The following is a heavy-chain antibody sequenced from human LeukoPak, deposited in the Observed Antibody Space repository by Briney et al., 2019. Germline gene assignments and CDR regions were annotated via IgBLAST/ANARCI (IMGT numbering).Heavy chain of an antibody. CDR1: GFTFSTYW. J-gene: IGHJ5*02. V-gene: IGHV3-7*04. Sequence: PGGSLRLSCAASGFTFSTYWMNWVRQAPGKGLEWVANLKQDGSAKYYVDSVKGRFTISRDNAKNSPYLQMNSLRAEDTALYYCARGTSHSPNWFDPWGQGTLVTVSS. D-gene: IGHD2-2*01. CDR2: LKQDGSAK. CDR3: ARGTSHSPNWFDP.